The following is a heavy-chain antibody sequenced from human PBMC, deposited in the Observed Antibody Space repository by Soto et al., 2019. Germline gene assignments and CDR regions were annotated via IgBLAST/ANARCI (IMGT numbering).Heavy chain of an antibody. J-gene: IGHJ6*02. V-gene: IGHV4-39*01. CDR2: IYYSGST. Sequence: QLQLQESGPGLVKPSETLSLTCTVSGGSISSSSYYWGWIRQPPGKGLEWIGSIYYSGSTYYNPSLKSRVTISVDTSKNQFSLKLSSVTAADTAVYYCARHNTLDYYGMDVWGQGTTVTVSS. CDR3: ARHNTLDYYGMDV. CDR1: GGSISSSSYY.